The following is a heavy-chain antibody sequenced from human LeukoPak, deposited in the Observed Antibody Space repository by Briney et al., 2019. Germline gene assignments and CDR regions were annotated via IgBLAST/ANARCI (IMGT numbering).Heavy chain of an antibody. D-gene: IGHD5-24*01. CDR1: GFTVSSTY. CDR2: IYVGGST. J-gene: IGHJ4*02. Sequence: GGSLRLSCAASGFTVSSTYMSWVRQAPGKGLEWVSVIYVGGSTYYADSVKGRFTISRDNSKNSLYFQMNSLRAEDTAMYYCARDPFQADDYNSGPFDYWGQGTLVTVSS. CDR3: ARDPFQADDYNSGPFDY. V-gene: IGHV3-66*01.